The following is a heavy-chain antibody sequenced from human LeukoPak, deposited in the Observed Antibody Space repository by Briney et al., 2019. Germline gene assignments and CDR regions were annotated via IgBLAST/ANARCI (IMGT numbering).Heavy chain of an antibody. CDR2: ISSSGSTI. D-gene: IGHD4-17*01. Sequence: GGSLRPSWAAAGFTFSSYEMSWVRQAPENGLEWVSYISSSGSTIYYGDSVKGRFTTSRDNAKNSLYLQMNSLRVEYTAVYYCARDFDGDYSFYYYGMDVWGKGTTVTVSS. J-gene: IGHJ6*04. CDR1: GFTFSSYE. V-gene: IGHV3-48*03. CDR3: ARDFDGDYSFYYYGMDV.